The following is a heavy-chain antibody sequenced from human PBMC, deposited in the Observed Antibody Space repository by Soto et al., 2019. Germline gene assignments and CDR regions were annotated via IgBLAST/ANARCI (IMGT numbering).Heavy chain of an antibody. Sequence: EVQLLESGGGLVQPGGSLRLSCAASGFTFSSYAMSWVRQAPGKGLEWVSAISGSGGSTYYADSVKGRFTISRDNSKNTLYLQMNSLRADVSAVYYCAKPIPDRSSPPVGYWGQGTLVTVSS. CDR3: AKPIPDRSSPPVGY. V-gene: IGHV3-23*01. D-gene: IGHD2-2*02. CDR2: ISGSGGST. J-gene: IGHJ4*02. CDR1: GFTFSSYA.